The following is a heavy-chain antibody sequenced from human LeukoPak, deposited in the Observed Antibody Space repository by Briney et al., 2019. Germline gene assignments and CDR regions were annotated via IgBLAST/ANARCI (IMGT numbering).Heavy chain of an antibody. CDR3: ARSYYYGSGSYFALDY. CDR2: IIPIFGTA. V-gene: IGHV1-69*06. CDR1: GGTFSSYA. D-gene: IGHD3-10*01. Sequence: ASVKVFCKASGGTFSSYAISWVRQAPGQGLEWMGGIIPIFGTANYAQKFQGRVTITADKSTSTAYMELSSLRSEDTAVYYCARSYYYGSGSYFALDYWGQGTLVTVSS. J-gene: IGHJ4*02.